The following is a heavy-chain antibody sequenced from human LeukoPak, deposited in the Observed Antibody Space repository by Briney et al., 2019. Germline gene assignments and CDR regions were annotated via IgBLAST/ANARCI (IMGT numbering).Heavy chain of an antibody. J-gene: IGHJ4*02. D-gene: IGHD1-14*01. V-gene: IGHV3-53*01. CDR1: GFTVINND. CDR3: ARGVEPLAANTLAY. Sequence: GGSLRLSCAASGFTVINNDMTWVRQAPGKGLEWVSVLYSDGNTKYADSVQGRFTISRDNSKNTLYLEMNSLSPDDMGVYYCARGVEPLAANTLAYWGQGTLVTVSS. CDR2: LYSDGNT.